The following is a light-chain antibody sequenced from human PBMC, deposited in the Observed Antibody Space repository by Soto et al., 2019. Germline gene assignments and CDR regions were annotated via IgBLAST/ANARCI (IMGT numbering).Light chain of an antibody. V-gene: IGKV1-27*01. CDR3: QRYDSAPRT. CDR2: GAS. Sequence: DVPMTQSPSSLSASVGGRVTITCRASQGIGNYLAWYQQKPGKVPRLLIHGASTLQSGVPSRFSGSGSGTDFTLTISSLQPEDVSTFYCQRYDSAPRTFGRGTKVELK. J-gene: IGKJ1*01. CDR1: QGIGNY.